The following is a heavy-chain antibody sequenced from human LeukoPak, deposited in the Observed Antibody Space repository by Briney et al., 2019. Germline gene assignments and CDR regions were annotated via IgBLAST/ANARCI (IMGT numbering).Heavy chain of an antibody. CDR2: IKSKTDGGTT. CDR1: GFTFSKAW. V-gene: IGHV3-15*01. CDR3: TTPKYSGYDFYF. J-gene: IGHJ4*02. Sequence: PVGSLRLSCAASGFTFSKAWMTWVRQAPGKGLEWVGRIKSKTDGGTTDYAAPVKGRFTISRDDSKNTLFLQMNSLKTEDTATYYCTTPKYSGYDFYFWGQGTLVTVSS. D-gene: IGHD5-12*01.